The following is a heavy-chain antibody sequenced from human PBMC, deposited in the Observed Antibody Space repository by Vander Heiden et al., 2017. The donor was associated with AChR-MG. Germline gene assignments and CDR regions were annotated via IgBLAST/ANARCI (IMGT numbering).Heavy chain of an antibody. V-gene: IGHV1-8*01. J-gene: IGHJ5*02. CDR2: MNPNSGNT. D-gene: IGHD3-10*01. CDR1: GYTFTSYN. CDR3: ARGSRVRGNNWFDP. Sequence: QVQLVQSGAEVKKPGASVKVSCKASGYTFTSYNINWVVQATGQGLEWMGWMNPNSGNTGYAQKFQGRVTMTRNTSISTAYMELSSLRSEDTAVYYCARGSRVRGNNWFDPWGQGTLVTVSS.